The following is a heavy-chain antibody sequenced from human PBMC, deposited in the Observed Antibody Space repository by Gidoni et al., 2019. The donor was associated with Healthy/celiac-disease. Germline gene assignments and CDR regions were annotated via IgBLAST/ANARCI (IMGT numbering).Heavy chain of an antibody. CDR2: IIHILGIA. CDR1: GGTFSSYT. CDR3: ARDPDYYDSSGYYYHGMDV. V-gene: IGHV1-69*08. D-gene: IGHD3-22*01. J-gene: IGHJ6*02. Sequence: QVQLVQSGAEVTKHGSSVQVSCKAYGGTFSSYTISWVRQAPGHGLEWMGRIIHILGIANYAQKFQGRVTITADKSTSTAYMELSSLRSEDTAVYYCARDPDYYDSSGYYYHGMDVWCQGTTVTFSS.